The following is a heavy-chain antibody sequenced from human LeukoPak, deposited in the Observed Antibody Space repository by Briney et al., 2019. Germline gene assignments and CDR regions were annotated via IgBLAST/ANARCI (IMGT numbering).Heavy chain of an antibody. Sequence: ASVKVSCKAPGGTFSSYAISWVRQAPGEGLELVGWIAAYNGLTNYAQNLQDRLTLTRDTSTTTAFMELRNLTSDDTAIYFCARSYGLEADYWGRGTLVTVSS. V-gene: IGHV1-18*01. CDR2: IAAYNGLT. CDR3: ARSYGLEADY. J-gene: IGHJ4*02. CDR1: GGTFSSYA. D-gene: IGHD3-16*02.